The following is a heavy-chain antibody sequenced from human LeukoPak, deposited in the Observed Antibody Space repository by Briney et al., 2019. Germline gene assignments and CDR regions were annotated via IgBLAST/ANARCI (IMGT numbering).Heavy chain of an antibody. CDR3: ARLPRYCSSTSCFSVDY. CDR1: VFTVSSNY. V-gene: IGHV3-66*02. J-gene: IGHJ4*02. D-gene: IGHD2-2*01. CDR2: IYSGGST. Sequence: PGGSLRLSCAASVFTVSSNYMSWVRQAPGKGLEWVSVIYSGGSTYYADSVKGRFTISRDNPKNTLYLQMNSLRAEDTAVYYCARLPRYCSSTSCFSVDYWGQGTLVTVSS.